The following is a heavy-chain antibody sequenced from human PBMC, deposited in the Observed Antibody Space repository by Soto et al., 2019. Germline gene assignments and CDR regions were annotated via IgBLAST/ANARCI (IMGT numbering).Heavy chain of an antibody. V-gene: IGHV1-46*01. J-gene: IGHJ4*02. Sequence: QVQLVQSGAEVKKPGASVKVSCKASGYTFTSYYMHWVRQAPGQGLEWMGIINPSGGSTSYAQKFQGRGTMTRDTSKSTVYMELSSLRSEDTSVDYCARVGGYSSSSDLRYVDYWGQGTLVTVSS. CDR2: INPSGGST. D-gene: IGHD6-6*01. CDR1: GYTFTSYY. CDR3: ARVGGYSSSSDLRYVDY.